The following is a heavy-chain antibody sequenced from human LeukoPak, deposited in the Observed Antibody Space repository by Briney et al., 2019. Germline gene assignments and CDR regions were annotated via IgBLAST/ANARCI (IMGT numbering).Heavy chain of an antibody. J-gene: IGHJ3*02. CDR2: IYYSGST. Sequence: SQTLSLTCTVSGGSIGSGDYYWSWIRQPPGRGLEWIGYIYYSGSTYYNPPLKSRVTISIDTSKNQFSLKLSSLTAADTSVHYCARKMARGFVELFPAFDIWGRGTMVTVSS. CDR3: ARKMARGFVELFPAFDI. V-gene: IGHV4-30-4*08. CDR1: GGSIGSGDYY. D-gene: IGHD3-10*01.